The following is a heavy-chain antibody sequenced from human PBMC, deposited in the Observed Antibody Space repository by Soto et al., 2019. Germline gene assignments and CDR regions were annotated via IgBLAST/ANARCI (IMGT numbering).Heavy chain of an antibody. CDR3: ARVGSMGYSSGWCDY. CDR1: GGTFSSYA. Sequence: ASVKVSCKASGGTFSSYAISWVRQAPGQGLEWMGGIMPIFGTANYAQKFQGRVTITADKSTSTAYMELSSLRSEDTAVYYCARVGSMGYSSGWCDYWGQGTLVTVSS. D-gene: IGHD6-19*01. CDR2: IMPIFGTA. J-gene: IGHJ4*02. V-gene: IGHV1-69*06.